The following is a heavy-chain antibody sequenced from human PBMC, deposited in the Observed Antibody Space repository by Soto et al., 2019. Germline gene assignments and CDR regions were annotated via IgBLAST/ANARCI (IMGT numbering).Heavy chain of an antibody. CDR2: VYYSGTT. D-gene: IGHD1-1*01. J-gene: IGHJ6*02. CDR1: GGSISRSRYF. Sequence: QLQLQESGPGLVKPSETLSLTCTVSGGSISRSRYFWGWIRQPPGKGLEWLGSVYYSGTTYYNPSLQSRITISVDTSSNEFSLRLNSLTADDTAVYYCATGEAYNSRYSYGLDVWGQGTTVTVSS. V-gene: IGHV4-39*01. CDR3: ATGEAYNSRYSYGLDV.